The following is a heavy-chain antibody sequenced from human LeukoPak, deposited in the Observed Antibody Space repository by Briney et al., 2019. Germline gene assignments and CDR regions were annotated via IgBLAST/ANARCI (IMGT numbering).Heavy chain of an antibody. V-gene: IGHV4-4*09. Sequence: SETLSLTCTVSGGSISSYFWNWIRQPPGKGLEWIGYIYTSGSTNYNPSLKSRVTISVDTSKNQFSLKLSSVTAADTAVYYCARRRPLVTPGYVDVWGKGTTVTVSS. CDR1: GGSISSYF. D-gene: IGHD4-23*01. CDR3: ARRRPLVTPGYVDV. J-gene: IGHJ6*03. CDR2: IYTSGST.